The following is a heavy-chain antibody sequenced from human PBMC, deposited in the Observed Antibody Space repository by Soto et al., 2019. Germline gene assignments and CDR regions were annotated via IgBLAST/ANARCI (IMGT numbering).Heavy chain of an antibody. D-gene: IGHD6-6*01. CDR2: FYYSGST. V-gene: IGHV4-39*01. Sequence: KTSETLSLTCTVSGGSIRSSSYSWGWIRQPPGKGLEWIGDFYYSGSTYFNPSLKSRVTISVDTSKNQFSLKLSSVTAADTAVYYCARLEYSSSAPSYFQHWGQGTLVTVSS. CDR1: GGSIRSSSYS. CDR3: ARLEYSSSAPSYFQH. J-gene: IGHJ1*01.